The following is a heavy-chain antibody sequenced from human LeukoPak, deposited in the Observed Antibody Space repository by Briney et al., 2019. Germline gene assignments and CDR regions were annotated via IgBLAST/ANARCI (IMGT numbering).Heavy chain of an antibody. V-gene: IGHV1-2*02. CDR3: AGSIVGAHDAFDI. Sequence: ASVKVSCKASGCTFTGYYMHWVRQAPGQGLEWMGWINPNSGGTNYAQKFQGRVTMTRDTSISTAYMELSRLRSDDTAVYYCAGSIVGAHDAFDIWGQGTMVTVSS. CDR2: INPNSGGT. J-gene: IGHJ3*02. D-gene: IGHD1-26*01. CDR1: GCTFTGYY.